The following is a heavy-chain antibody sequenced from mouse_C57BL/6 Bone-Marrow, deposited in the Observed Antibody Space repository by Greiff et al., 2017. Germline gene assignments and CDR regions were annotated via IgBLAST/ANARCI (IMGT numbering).Heavy chain of an antibody. CDR3: ASLYYYGSSYPPWVAY. CDR1: GFTFSSYT. CDR2: ISGGGGNT. V-gene: IGHV5-9*01. Sequence: EVKLVESGGGLVKPGGSLKLSCAASGFTFSSYTMSWVRQTPEKRLEWVATISGGGGNTYYPDSVKGRFTFSRDNAKNTLYLQMSSLRSEDTALYYCASLYYYGSSYPPWVAYWGQGTLVTVSA. J-gene: IGHJ3*01. D-gene: IGHD1-1*01.